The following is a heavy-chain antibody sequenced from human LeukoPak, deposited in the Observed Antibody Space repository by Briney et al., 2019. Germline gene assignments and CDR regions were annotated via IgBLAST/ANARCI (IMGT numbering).Heavy chain of an antibody. CDR1: GYSFTSYW. V-gene: IGHV5-51*01. J-gene: IGHJ4*02. CDR3: ARHLRARPFDF. CDR2: IYPVDSET. Sequence: GESLKIACKRSGYSFTSYWIGWVRQMPVKGLEWMGIIYPVDSETRYSPSFQGQVTISVDKSITTAYLQWSSLKASDTAMYYCARHLRARPFDFWGQGTLVTVSS.